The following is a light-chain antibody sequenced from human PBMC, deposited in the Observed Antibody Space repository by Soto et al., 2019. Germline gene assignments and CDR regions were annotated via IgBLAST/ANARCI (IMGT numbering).Light chain of an antibody. CDR2: DIN. Sequence: QSVLTQPPSVSAAPGQKVTISCSGSSSNIGNNYVSWYQQLPGTASKLLIYDINKRPSGIPDRFSGSKSGTSATLGITGLQTGDEADYYCGTWDGSLSAVVFGGGTKLTVL. CDR1: SSNIGNNY. V-gene: IGLV1-51*01. J-gene: IGLJ2*01. CDR3: GTWDGSLSAVV.